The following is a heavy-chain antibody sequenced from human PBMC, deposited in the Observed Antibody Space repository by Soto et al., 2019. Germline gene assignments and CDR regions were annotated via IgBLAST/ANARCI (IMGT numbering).Heavy chain of an antibody. D-gene: IGHD5-12*01. CDR1: GYTFINYH. Sequence: QVQLVQSGGEVKKPGASVTVSCKASGYTFINYHITWVRQAPGQGLEWMACINTYNGMTDYAQKFQGRGTMTRDTSTSTSYMELRNLGSDDPAVYFCAKSPRGEMATDWGQGTLVTVSS. CDR2: INTYNGMT. J-gene: IGHJ4*02. V-gene: IGHV1-18*01. CDR3: AKSPRGEMATD.